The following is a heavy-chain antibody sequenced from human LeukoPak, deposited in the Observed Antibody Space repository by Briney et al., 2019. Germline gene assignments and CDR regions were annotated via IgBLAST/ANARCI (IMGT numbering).Heavy chain of an antibody. CDR1: GGSISSYY. D-gene: IGHD6-19*01. J-gene: IGHJ4*02. Sequence: SETLSLTCTVSGGSISSYYWSWIRQPPGKGLEWIGYIYYSGSTNYNPSLKSRVTISVDTSKNQFSLKLSSVTAADTAVYYCARDPYSGWFDYWGQGTLVTVSS. V-gene: IGHV4-59*01. CDR2: IYYSGST. CDR3: ARDPYSGWFDY.